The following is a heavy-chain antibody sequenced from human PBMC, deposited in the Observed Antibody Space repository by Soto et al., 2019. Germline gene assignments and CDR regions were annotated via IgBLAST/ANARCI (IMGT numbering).Heavy chain of an antibody. D-gene: IGHD3-10*01. V-gene: IGHV4-39*01. CDR2: IYYSGST. Sequence: SETLSLTCTVSGGSISSSSYYWGWIRQPPGKGLEWIGSIYYSGSTYYNPSLKSRVTISVDTSKNQFSLKLSSVTAADTAVYYCATPTYYYGSGSYLRYYYYDGMDVWGQGTTVT. J-gene: IGHJ6*02. CDR3: ATPTYYYGSGSYLRYYYYDGMDV. CDR1: GGSISSSSYY.